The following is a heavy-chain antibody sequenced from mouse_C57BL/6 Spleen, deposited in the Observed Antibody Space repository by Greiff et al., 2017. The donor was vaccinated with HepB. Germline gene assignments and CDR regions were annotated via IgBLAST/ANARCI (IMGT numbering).Heavy chain of an antibody. CDR1: GYTFTDYN. CDR2: INPNNGGT. CDR3: ARSPTAVVGYFDV. Sequence: VHVKQSGPELVKPGASVKIPCKASGYTFTDYNMDWVKQSHGKSLEWIGDINPNNGGTIYNQKFKGKATLTVDKSSSTAYMELRSLTSEDTAVYYCARSPTAVVGYFDVWGTGTTVTVSS. D-gene: IGHD1-1*01. V-gene: IGHV1-18*01. J-gene: IGHJ1*03.